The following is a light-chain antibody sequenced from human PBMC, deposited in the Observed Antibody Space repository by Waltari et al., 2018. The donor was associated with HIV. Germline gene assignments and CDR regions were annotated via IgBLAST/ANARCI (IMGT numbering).Light chain of an antibody. Sequence: EIVLTQSPGTLSLSPGESATLSCRASQSVSRSYLGWYQQKPGQAPRLLIYGTSIRAGGIPDRFSGSGSGTDFTLTISRLEPEDFAVYYCQLYGSSPLFTFGPGTKVDI. V-gene: IGKV3-20*01. CDR3: QLYGSSPLFT. CDR1: QSVSRSY. J-gene: IGKJ3*01. CDR2: GTS.